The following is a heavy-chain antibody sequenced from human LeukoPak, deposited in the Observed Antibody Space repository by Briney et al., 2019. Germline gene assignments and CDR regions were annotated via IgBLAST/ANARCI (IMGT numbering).Heavy chain of an antibody. CDR3: ARDRRRWGGNVLYGMDV. V-gene: IGHV1-2*02. CDR1: GYTFTGYY. CDR2: INPNSGGT. Sequence: ASVKVSCEASGYTFTGYYMHWVRQAPGQGLEWMGWINPNSGGTNYAQKFQGRVTMTRDTSISTAYMELSRLRSDDTAVYYCARDRRRWGGNVLYGMDVWGQGTTVTVSS. J-gene: IGHJ6*02. D-gene: IGHD4-23*01.